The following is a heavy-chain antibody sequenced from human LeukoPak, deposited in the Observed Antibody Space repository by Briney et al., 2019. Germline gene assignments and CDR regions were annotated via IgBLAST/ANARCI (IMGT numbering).Heavy chain of an antibody. CDR2: ISSSSSYI. CDR3: AEETYDSSGYYPFQH. CDR1: GFTFSSYS. Sequence: PGGSLRLSCAASGFTFSSYSMNWVRQAPGKGLEWVSSISSSSSYIYYADSVKGRFTISRDNAKNSLYLQMNSLRAEDTAVYYCAEETYDSSGYYPFQHWGQGTLVTVSS. J-gene: IGHJ1*01. V-gene: IGHV3-21*01. D-gene: IGHD3-22*01.